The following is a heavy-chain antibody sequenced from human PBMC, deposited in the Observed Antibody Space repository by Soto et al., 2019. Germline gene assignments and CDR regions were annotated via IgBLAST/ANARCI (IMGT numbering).Heavy chain of an antibody. CDR1: AGSINSNNYY. CDR2: IDYEGST. D-gene: IGHD2-15*01. CDR3: AKVVVAATRHTDFDS. V-gene: IGHV4-39*02. Sequence: SVTLSLTWTVSAGSINSNNYYWAWIRQPPRKWLAWIASIDYEGSTYYNPSFKSRVSISVDTFKNHFSLKLSSATAADTAVYYCAKVVVAATRHTDFDSWGQGTLVTVSS. J-gene: IGHJ4*02.